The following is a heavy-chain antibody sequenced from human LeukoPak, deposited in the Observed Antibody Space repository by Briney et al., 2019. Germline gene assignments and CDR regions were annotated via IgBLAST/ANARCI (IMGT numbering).Heavy chain of an antibody. CDR3: ARGLALDY. CDR1: GYTLTSYG. CDR2: INPNSGGT. D-gene: IGHD6-19*01. J-gene: IGHJ4*02. V-gene: IGHV1-2*02. Sequence: ASVKVSCKASGYTLTSYGISWVRQAPGQGLEWMGWINPNSGGTNYAQKFQGRVTMTRDTSISTAYMELSRLRSDDTAVYYCARGLALDYWGQGTLVTVSS.